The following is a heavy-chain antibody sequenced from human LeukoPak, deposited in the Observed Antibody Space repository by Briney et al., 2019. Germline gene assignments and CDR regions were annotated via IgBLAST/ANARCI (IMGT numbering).Heavy chain of an antibody. J-gene: IGHJ4*02. CDR1: GYTFTSYA. D-gene: IGHD1-26*01. Sequence: GASVKVSCKASGYTFTSYAMHWVRQAPGQRLEWMGWINAGNGNTKYSQKFQGRVTITRDTSASTAYMELSSLRSEDTAVYYCARYSGSYGGGFDYWGQGILVTVSS. CDR2: INAGNGNT. V-gene: IGHV1-3*01. CDR3: ARYSGSYGGGFDY.